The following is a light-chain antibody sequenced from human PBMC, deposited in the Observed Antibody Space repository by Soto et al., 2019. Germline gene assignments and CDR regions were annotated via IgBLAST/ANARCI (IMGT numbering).Light chain of an antibody. V-gene: IGKV3D-15*01. J-gene: IGKJ2*01. CDR3: QQYRGRRQADT. CDR2: DAS. CDR1: QSVSSN. Sequence: EIVVTQSPATLSLSPGERATLSCRASQSVSSNLAWYQQKPGQAPRLLIYDASSRAAGIPATFSGSGSGTAVILPISSRQDHDVAVYYCQQYRGRRQADTFGRGTKVEIK.